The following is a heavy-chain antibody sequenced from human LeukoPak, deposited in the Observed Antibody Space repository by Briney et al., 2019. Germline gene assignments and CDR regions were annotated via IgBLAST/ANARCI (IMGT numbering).Heavy chain of an antibody. CDR1: GGSISSSSEY. V-gene: IGHV4-39*01. J-gene: IGHJ4*02. CDR3: ARPYGGNPGYFDY. CDR2: IYYGGTT. Sequence: SETLSLTCTVSGGSISSSSEYCGWIRQPPGKGLEWIGNIYYGGTTYYNPSLKSRVTISLDTSKNQFSLKLNSVTAADTAVYYCARPYGGNPGYFDYWGQGTLVTVSS. D-gene: IGHD4-23*01.